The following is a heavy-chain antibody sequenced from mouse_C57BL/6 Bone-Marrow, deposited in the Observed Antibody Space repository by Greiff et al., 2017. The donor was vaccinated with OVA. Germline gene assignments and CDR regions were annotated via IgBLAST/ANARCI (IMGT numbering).Heavy chain of an antibody. CDR2: INPSSGYT. V-gene: IGHV1-7*01. Sequence: QVQLQQSGAELAKPGASVKLSCKASGYTFTSYWMHWVKQRPGQGLEWIGYINPSSGYTKYNQKFKDKATLTADKSSSTAYMQLSSLTYEDSAVYYCARGTVVEDYAMDYWGQGTSVTVSS. J-gene: IGHJ4*01. CDR3: ARGTVVEDYAMDY. CDR1: GYTFTSYW. D-gene: IGHD1-1*01.